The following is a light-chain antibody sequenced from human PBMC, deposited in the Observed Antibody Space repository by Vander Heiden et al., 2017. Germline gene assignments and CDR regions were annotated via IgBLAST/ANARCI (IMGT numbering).Light chain of an antibody. J-gene: IGKJ4*01. CDR3: QQSRTMPLT. Sequence: DIQMTQSPASLSASVGDRATVTCRASQSIGTYVNWYQQTPGKAPKLLIYASSILESGVPARFSGSASGTDFTLTISSLQHEDFGTYYCQQSRTMPLTFGGGTEVEI. CDR2: ASS. CDR1: QSIGTY. V-gene: IGKV1-39*01.